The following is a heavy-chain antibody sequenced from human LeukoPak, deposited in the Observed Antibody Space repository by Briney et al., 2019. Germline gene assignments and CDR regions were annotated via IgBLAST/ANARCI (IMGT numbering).Heavy chain of an antibody. Sequence: SETLSLTCTVSGGSISSYYWSWIRQPPGKGLEWIGIIYHSGRTDYNPSLKSRVTMSVHTSKNQLSLKLTSVTAADTAVYYCARGFCGGGSCYSDAVDLWGQGTLVTVSS. D-gene: IGHD2-15*01. J-gene: IGHJ4*02. CDR3: ARGFCGGGSCYSDAVDL. V-gene: IGHV4-59*01. CDR2: IYHSGRT. CDR1: GGSISSYY.